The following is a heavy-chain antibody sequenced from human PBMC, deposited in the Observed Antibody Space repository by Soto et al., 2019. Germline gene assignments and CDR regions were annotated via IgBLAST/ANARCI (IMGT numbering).Heavy chain of an antibody. CDR1: GGSFSGYY. J-gene: IGHJ4*02. D-gene: IGHD2-8*02. V-gene: IGHV4-34*01. CDR3: ARDKITGLFDY. CDR2: INHSGST. Sequence: TSETLSLTCALYGGSFSGYYWTWIRQPPGTGLEWIGEINHSGSTNCNPSLKSRVTISVDTSKNQFSLKLTSVTAADTAVYYCARDKITGLFDYWGQGTLVTVSS.